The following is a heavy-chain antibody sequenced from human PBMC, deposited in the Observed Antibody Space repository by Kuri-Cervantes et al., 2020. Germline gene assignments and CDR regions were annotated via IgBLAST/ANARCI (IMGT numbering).Heavy chain of an antibody. J-gene: IGHJ4*02. D-gene: IGHD3-9*01. V-gene: IGHV5-51*01. Sequence: ETLSLTCWGSGSSFTSYCIRWVRQMPGKGLEWKGIIYPGDSDTRYSPSFQGQVTISADKSISTAYLQRSSLKASDTAMYYCARLDYDILTGLWYYFDYWGQGTLVTVSS. CDR3: ARLDYDILTGLWYYFDY. CDR1: GSSFTSYC. CDR2: IYPGDSDT.